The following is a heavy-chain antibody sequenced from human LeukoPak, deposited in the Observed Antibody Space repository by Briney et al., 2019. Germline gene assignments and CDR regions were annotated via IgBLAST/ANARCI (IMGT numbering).Heavy chain of an antibody. V-gene: IGHV3-15*07. CDR1: GFTFANAW. Sequence: PGGSLRLSCAASGFTFANAWMHWVRQAPGKGLEWVGRIKRTTDGGTTDYAAPVKGRLTISGDDSKNTLYLQMNSLKTEDTAVYYCTTSDNDYIWGSYPFWGQGTLVTVSS. CDR3: TTSDNDYIWGSYPF. CDR2: IKRTTDGGTT. J-gene: IGHJ4*02. D-gene: IGHD3-16*02.